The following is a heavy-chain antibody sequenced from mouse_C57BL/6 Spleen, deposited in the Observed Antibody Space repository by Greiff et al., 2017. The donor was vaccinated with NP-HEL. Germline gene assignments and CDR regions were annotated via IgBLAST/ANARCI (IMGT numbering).Heavy chain of an antibody. V-gene: IGHV1-15*01. D-gene: IGHD2-10*02. CDR2: IDPETGGT. CDR1: GYTFTDYE. CDR3: TAYGNYEAY. J-gene: IGHJ3*01. Sequence: QVHVKQSGAELVRPGASVTLSCKASGYTFTDYEMHWVKQTPVHGLEWIGAIDPETGGTAYNQKFKGKAILTADKSSSTAYMELRSLTSEDSAVYYCTAYGNYEAYWGQGTLVTVSA.